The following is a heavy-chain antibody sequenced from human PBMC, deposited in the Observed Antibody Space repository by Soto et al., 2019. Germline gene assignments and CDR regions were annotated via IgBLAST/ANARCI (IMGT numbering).Heavy chain of an antibody. Sequence: PGGSLRLSCAASGFTLSDHYMSWIRQAPGKGLEWIGYSSNSGSFTRYADSVKGRFSISRDNAKNSLYLQINSLRGDDTAIYYCTTINSGYDSHTPRYYYYYGMDVWGQGTTVTVSS. V-gene: IGHV3-11*06. CDR3: TTINSGYDSHTPRYYYYYGMDV. D-gene: IGHD5-12*01. CDR2: SSNSGSFT. J-gene: IGHJ6*02. CDR1: GFTLSDHY.